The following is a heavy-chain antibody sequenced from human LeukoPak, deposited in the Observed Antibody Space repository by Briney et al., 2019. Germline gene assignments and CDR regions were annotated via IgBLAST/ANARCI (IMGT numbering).Heavy chain of an antibody. CDR3: ASNTTFGVVIRSDY. CDR1: GGSFSGYY. CDR2: INHSGST. Sequence: PSETLSLTCAVYGGSFSGYYWSWIRQPPGKGLEWIGEINHSGSTNYNPSLKSRVTISVDTSKNQFSLKLSSVTAADTAVYYCASNTTFGVVIRSDYWGQGTLVTVSS. J-gene: IGHJ4*02. V-gene: IGHV4-34*01. D-gene: IGHD3-3*01.